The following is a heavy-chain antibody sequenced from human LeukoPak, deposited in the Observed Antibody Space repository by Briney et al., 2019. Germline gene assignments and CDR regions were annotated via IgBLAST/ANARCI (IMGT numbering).Heavy chain of an antibody. V-gene: IGHV3-48*03. D-gene: IGHD4-11*01. Sequence: GGSLRLSCVASGFTFSSYEMNWVRQAPGKGLEWVSYISSSGSIIYYADSVKGHFTISRDSAKNSLYLQMNSLRAEDTAIYYCARASLDYNDDAFDVWGQGTLVTVSS. CDR2: ISSSGSII. CDR3: ARASLDYNDDAFDV. CDR1: GFTFSSYE. J-gene: IGHJ3*01.